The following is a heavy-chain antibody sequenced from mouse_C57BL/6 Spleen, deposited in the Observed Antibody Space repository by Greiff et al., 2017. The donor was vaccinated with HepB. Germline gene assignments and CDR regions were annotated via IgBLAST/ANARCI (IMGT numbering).Heavy chain of an antibody. D-gene: IGHD2-3*01. Sequence: VMLVESGPGLVQPSQRLSITCTVSGFSLTSYGVHWVRQSPGKGLEWLGVIWSGGSTDYNAAFISRLSISKDNSKSQVFFKMNSLQADDTAIYYCARNIYDGYYWFAYWGQGTLVTVSA. J-gene: IGHJ3*01. V-gene: IGHV2-2*01. CDR2: IWSGGST. CDR1: GFSLTSYG. CDR3: ARNIYDGYYWFAY.